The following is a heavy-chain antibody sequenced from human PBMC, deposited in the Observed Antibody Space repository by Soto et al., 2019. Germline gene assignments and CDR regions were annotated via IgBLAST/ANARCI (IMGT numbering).Heavy chain of an antibody. V-gene: IGHV3-30-3*01. D-gene: IGHD5-12*01. CDR1: GFTFSSYA. Sequence: GGSLRLSCAASGFTFSSYAMHWVRQAPGKGLEWVAVISYDGSNKYYADSVKGRFTISRDNSKNTLYLQMNSLRAEDTAVYYCARDLPAGEWLRFYYYYYGMDVWGQGTTGIVSS. J-gene: IGHJ6*02. CDR2: ISYDGSNK. CDR3: ARDLPAGEWLRFYYYYYGMDV.